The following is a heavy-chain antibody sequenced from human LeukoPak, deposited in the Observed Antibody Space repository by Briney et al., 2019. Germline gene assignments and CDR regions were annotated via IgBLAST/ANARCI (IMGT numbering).Heavy chain of an antibody. CDR1: GGSISGYY. D-gene: IGHD4-17*01. J-gene: IGHJ3*02. Sequence: SETLTLTCTVSGGSISGYYMHWIRQPPGKGLEWIGYIYYSGSTNYNPSLKSRVTISVDTSKNQFSLKLSSVTAADTAVYYCARAAFDYGDYEGVDAFDIWGQGTMVTVSS. V-gene: IGHV4-59*01. CDR3: ARAAFDYGDYEGVDAFDI. CDR2: IYYSGST.